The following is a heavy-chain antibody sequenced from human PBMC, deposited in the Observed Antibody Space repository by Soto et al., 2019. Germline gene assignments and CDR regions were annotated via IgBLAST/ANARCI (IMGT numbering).Heavy chain of an antibody. CDR1: GFTFSDYY. CDR3: ARVKGYSYYGMDV. D-gene: IGHD3-22*01. J-gene: IGHJ6*02. Sequence: LRLSCAASGFTFSDYYMSWIRQAPGKGLGWVSDISSSGSIIYYADSVKGRFTISRDNAKNSLYLQMNSLRAEDTAVYYCARVKGYSYYGMDVWGQGTTVTVSS. V-gene: IGHV3-11*01. CDR2: ISSSGSII.